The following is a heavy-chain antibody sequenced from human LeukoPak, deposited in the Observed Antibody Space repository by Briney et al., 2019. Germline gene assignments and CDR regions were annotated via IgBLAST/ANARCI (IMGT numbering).Heavy chain of an antibody. Sequence: PSETLSLTCVVSGHSISSGYSWGWIRQPPGKGLEWIGNVYHSGTTYSNPSLRSRVSISVDTSKNQFSLKLSSMTAADMAVYYCARSPRDASWNYFFVYWGQGTLVTVSS. J-gene: IGHJ4*02. D-gene: IGHD1-7*01. CDR1: GHSISSGYS. V-gene: IGHV4-38-2*01. CDR2: VYHSGTT. CDR3: ARSPRDASWNYFFVY.